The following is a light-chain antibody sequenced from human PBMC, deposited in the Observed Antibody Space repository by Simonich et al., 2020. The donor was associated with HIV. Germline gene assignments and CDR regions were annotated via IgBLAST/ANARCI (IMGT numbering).Light chain of an antibody. CDR2: WAS. CDR1: QSVLYSSNNRNY. J-gene: IGKJ2*01. V-gene: IGKV4-1*01. CDR3: QQYYSTPPYT. Sequence: DIVMTQSPDSLAVSLGERATINCKSTQSVLYSSNNRNYLAWYQPKPGQPPKLPIYWASTRESGVPDRFSGSGSGTDFTLTSSSLQAEDVAVYYCQQYYSTPPYTFGQGTKLEIK.